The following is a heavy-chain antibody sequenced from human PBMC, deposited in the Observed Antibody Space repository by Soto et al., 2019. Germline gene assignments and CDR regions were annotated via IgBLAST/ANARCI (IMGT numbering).Heavy chain of an antibody. D-gene: IGHD3-3*01. J-gene: IGHJ3*02. CDR3: ARENYDFWSGYYDAFDI. Sequence: ASVKVSCKASGYTFTSYGISWVRQAPGQGLEWMGWISAYNGNTNYAQKLQGRVTMTTDTSTSTDYMELRSLRSDDTAVYYCARENYDFWSGYYDAFDILGQGTMVTVSS. CDR1: GYTFTSYG. V-gene: IGHV1-18*01. CDR2: ISAYNGNT.